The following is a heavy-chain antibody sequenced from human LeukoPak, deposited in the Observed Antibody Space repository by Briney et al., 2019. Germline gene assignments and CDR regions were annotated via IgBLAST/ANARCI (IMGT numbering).Heavy chain of an antibody. CDR2: IYYSGST. CDR1: GGSISSGGYY. CDR3: ARGRQALAAGWFDP. Sequence: SETLSLTCTVSGGSISSGGYYWSWIRQHPGKGLEWIGYIYYSGSTYYNPSLKSRVTISVDTSKNQFSLKLSSVTAADTAVYYCARGRQALAAGWFDPWGQGTLVTVSS. D-gene: IGHD6-13*01. J-gene: IGHJ5*02. V-gene: IGHV4-31*03.